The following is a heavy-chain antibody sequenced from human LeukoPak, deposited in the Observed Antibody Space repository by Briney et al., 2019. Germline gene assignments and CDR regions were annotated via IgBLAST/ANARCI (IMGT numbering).Heavy chain of an antibody. D-gene: IGHD5-18*01. CDR2: ISYDGSNK. V-gene: IGHV3-30*18. CDR3: AKETADSYALGDYYGMDV. Sequence: GGSLRLSCAASGFTFSLYGMHWVRQAPGKGLEGVAVISYDGSNKYYADSVKGRFTISRDNSKNTLYLQMNSLRAEDTAVYDCAKETADSYALGDYYGMDVWGQGTTVTVSS. J-gene: IGHJ6*02. CDR1: GFTFSLYG.